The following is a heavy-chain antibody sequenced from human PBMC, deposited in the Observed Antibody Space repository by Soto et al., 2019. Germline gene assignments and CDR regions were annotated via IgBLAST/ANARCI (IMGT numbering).Heavy chain of an antibody. CDR1: GYTFTSYG. Sequence: ASVKVSCKASGYTFTSYGISWVRQAPGQGLEWMGWISAYNGNTNYAQKLQGRVTMTPDTSTSTAYMELRSLRSDDTAVYYCARSGYYDILTGYYGVDLALYNWFDPWGQGTLVTVSS. J-gene: IGHJ5*02. CDR3: ARSGYYDILTGYYGVDLALYNWFDP. D-gene: IGHD3-9*01. V-gene: IGHV1-18*01. CDR2: ISAYNGNT.